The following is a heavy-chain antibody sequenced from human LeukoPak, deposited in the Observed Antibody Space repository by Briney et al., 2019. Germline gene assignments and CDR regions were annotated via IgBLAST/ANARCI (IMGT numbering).Heavy chain of an antibody. CDR3: ARGIYYYYYMDV. J-gene: IGHJ6*03. CDR2: IIPIFGTA. CDR1: GGTFSSYA. Sequence: SVKVSCKASGGTFSSYAISWVRQAPGQGLEWMGGIIPIFGTANYAQKFQGRVTITADESTSTAYMELSSLRSEDTAVYYCARGIYYYYYMDVWGKGTTVTISS. V-gene: IGHV1-69*13.